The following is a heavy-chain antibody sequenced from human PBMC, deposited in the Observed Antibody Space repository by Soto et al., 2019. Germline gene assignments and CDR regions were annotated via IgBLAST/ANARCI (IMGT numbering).Heavy chain of an antibody. CDR2: ISAYNGNT. CDR3: ARVRFLEWLFPTDWFDP. Sequence: QVQLVQSGAEVKKPGASVKVSCKASGYTFTSYGISWVRQAPVQGLEWMGWISAYNGNTNYAQKLQGRVTMTTDTSTSTAYMELRSLSSDDTAVYHCARVRFLEWLFPTDWFDPWGQGTLVTLSS. J-gene: IGHJ5*02. V-gene: IGHV1-18*01. D-gene: IGHD3-3*01. CDR1: GYTFTSYG.